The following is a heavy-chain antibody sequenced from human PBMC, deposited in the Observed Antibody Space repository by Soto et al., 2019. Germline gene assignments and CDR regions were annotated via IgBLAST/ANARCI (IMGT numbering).Heavy chain of an antibody. CDR3: AHRHIDDFRSGYSEYYFDY. Sequence: SGSTLVNPTQTLTLTCTFSGFSLSTSGVGVGWIRQPPGKALEWLALIYWNDDKRYSPSLKSRLTITKDTSKNQVVLTMTNMDPVDTATYYCAHRHIDDFRSGYSEYYFDYWGQGTLVTVSS. D-gene: IGHD3-3*01. CDR2: IYWNDDK. CDR1: GFSLSTSGVG. V-gene: IGHV2-5*01. J-gene: IGHJ4*02.